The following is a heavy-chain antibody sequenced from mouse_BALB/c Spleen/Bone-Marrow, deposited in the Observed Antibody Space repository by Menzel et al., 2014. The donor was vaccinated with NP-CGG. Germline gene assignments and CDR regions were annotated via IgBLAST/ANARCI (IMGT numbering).Heavy chain of an antibody. Sequence: EVKVVESGGGLVQPGGPLRLSCATSGFTFTDYYMNWVRQPPGKALEWLAFIRNKAYGYTTEYSASVKGRFTISRDNSQNILYLQMNTLRAEDSATYYCARDMGGLLFDSWGQGTTLSVSS. CDR1: GFTFTDYY. CDR2: IRNKAYGYTT. CDR3: ARDMGGLLFDS. J-gene: IGHJ2*01. D-gene: IGHD1-1*01. V-gene: IGHV7-3*02.